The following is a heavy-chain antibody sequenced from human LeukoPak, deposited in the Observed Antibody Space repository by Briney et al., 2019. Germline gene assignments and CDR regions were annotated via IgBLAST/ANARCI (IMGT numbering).Heavy chain of an antibody. CDR3: ARSGGWAYGDYDGFIAFDI. D-gene: IGHD4-17*01. V-gene: IGHV1-18*01. CDR2: ISTYNGNT. J-gene: IGHJ3*02. CDR1: VYTFTNNG. Sequence: ASVKVSCKASVYTFTNNGISWVRQAPGQGLEWMGWISTYNGNTNYAQKLQDRVTMATDTSTSTAYMELRSLRSDDTAVYYCARSGGWAYGDYDGFIAFDIWGQGTMVTVSS.